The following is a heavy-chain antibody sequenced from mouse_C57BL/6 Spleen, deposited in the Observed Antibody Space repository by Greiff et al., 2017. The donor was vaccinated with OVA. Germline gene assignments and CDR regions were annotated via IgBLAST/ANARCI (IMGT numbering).Heavy chain of an antibody. CDR3: AREVYDYPPYWYFDV. Sequence: EVQLQESGPGLVKPSQSLSLTCSVTGYSITSGYYWNWIRQFPGNKLEWMGYISYDGSNNYNPSLKNRISITRDTSKNQFFLKLNSVTTEDTATYYCAREVYDYPPYWYFDVWGTGTTVTVSS. J-gene: IGHJ1*03. CDR1: GYSITSGYY. D-gene: IGHD2-4*01. CDR2: ISYDGSN. V-gene: IGHV3-6*01.